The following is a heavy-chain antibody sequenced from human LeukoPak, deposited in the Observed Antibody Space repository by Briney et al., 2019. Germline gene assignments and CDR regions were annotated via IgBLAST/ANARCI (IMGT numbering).Heavy chain of an antibody. CDR1: GFSLSTNGMR. CDR3: ARDDILTGVDY. Sequence: ESGPTLVNPTQTPTLTCTFSGFSLSTNGMRVSWIRQPPGKALEWLARIDWDDDKFYSTSLKTRLTISKDTSKNQMVLTMTNMGPVDTATYYCARDDILTGVDYWGQGTLVTVSS. CDR2: IDWDDDK. J-gene: IGHJ4*02. V-gene: IGHV2-70*04. D-gene: IGHD3-9*01.